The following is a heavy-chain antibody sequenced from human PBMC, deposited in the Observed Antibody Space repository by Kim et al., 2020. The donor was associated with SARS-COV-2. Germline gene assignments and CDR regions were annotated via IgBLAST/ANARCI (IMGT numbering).Heavy chain of an antibody. J-gene: IGHJ4*02. CDR1: GFTFSSYG. CDR3: AKVATLRAVAGTPLDY. CDR2: ISYDGSNK. V-gene: IGHV3-30*18. D-gene: IGHD6-19*01. Sequence: GGSLRLSCAASGFTFSSYGMHWVRQAPGKGLEWVAVISYDGSNKYYADSVKGRFTISRDNSKNTLYLQMNSLRAEDTAEYYCAKVATLRAVAGTPLDYWGQGTLVTVSS.